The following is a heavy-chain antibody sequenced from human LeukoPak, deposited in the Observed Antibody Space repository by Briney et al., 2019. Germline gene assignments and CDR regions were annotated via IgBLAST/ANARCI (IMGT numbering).Heavy chain of an antibody. D-gene: IGHD6-13*01. CDR2: IYHSGST. CDR3: ARVSPGIAAAGYYFDY. Sequence: SETLSLTCAVSGGSISSSNWWSWVRQPPGKGLEWIGEIYHSGSTNYNPSLKSRVTISVDKSKNQFSLKLSSVTAADTAVYYCARVSPGIAAAGYYFDYWGQGTLVTVSS. J-gene: IGHJ4*02. V-gene: IGHV4-4*02. CDR1: GGSISSSNW.